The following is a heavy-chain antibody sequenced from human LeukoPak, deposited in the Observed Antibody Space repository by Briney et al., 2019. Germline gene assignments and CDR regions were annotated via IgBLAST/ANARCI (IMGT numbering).Heavy chain of an antibody. V-gene: IGHV1-2*06. CDR2: INPNSDYT. CDR1: RDSFTAYY. Sequence: GASVKVSCKEPRDSFTAYYIHWLRQAPGQGLEWMGRINPNSDYTAYAQNFQGRVTMTRDTSISTAYMEVRRMRSDDTAVYYCARVSYGNDATPFDYWGQGTLVTVSS. J-gene: IGHJ4*02. CDR3: ARVSYGNDATPFDY. D-gene: IGHD3-16*01.